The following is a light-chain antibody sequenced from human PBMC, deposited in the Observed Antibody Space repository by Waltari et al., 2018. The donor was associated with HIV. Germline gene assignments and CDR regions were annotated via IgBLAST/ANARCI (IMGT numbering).Light chain of an antibody. CDR2: WAS. Sequence: DFVMTQSPDSLAVSLGERAPINCKSSRNVLYSPNKKNYLAWYQQKPGQPPKLLIYWASTRESGVPDRFSGSGSGTDFTLTISSLQAEDAALYYCQQYYGTPVTFGQGTRLEI. CDR3: QQYYGTPVT. CDR1: RNVLYSPNKKNY. J-gene: IGKJ5*01. V-gene: IGKV4-1*01.